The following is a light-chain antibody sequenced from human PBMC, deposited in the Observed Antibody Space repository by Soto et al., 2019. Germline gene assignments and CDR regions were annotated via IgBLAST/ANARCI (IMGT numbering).Light chain of an antibody. Sequence: DIQVTHSPSTLSASVGDRVTITCRASQTISTWMAWYQQKPGKAPKLLIYDASTLESGVPSRFSGSGSGTEFTLIISGLQPDDYATYYCQQYTNTNNPWMFGQGTKVDI. CDR2: DAS. J-gene: IGKJ1*01. CDR1: QTISTW. CDR3: QQYTNTNNPWM. V-gene: IGKV1-5*01.